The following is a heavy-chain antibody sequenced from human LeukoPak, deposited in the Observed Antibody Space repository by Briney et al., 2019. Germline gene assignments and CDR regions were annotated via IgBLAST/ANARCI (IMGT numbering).Heavy chain of an antibody. V-gene: IGHV3-30*03. Sequence: GRSLRLSCAASGFTFSNYGMQWVRQAPGKGLEWVAVISWDGSNKYYADSVKGRFTISRDNSKNTLYLQMNSLRAEDTAVYYCARCLGGDYVSDTYWYFDLWGRGTPVTVSS. CDR2: ISWDGSNK. CDR3: ARCLGGDYVSDTYWYFDL. CDR1: GFTFSNYG. J-gene: IGHJ2*01. D-gene: IGHD4-17*01.